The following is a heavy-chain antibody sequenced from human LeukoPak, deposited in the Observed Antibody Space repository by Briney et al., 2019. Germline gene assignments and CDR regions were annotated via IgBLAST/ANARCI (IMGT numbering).Heavy chain of an antibody. CDR2: IYSGGST. Sequence: GGSLRLSCAASGFTVSSNYMSWVLQAPGKGLEWVSVIYSGGSTYYADSVKGRFTISRDNSKNTLYLQMNSLRAEDTAVYYCARKYGSGSYYNGLYFDYWGQGTLVTVSS. CDR1: GFTVSSNY. V-gene: IGHV3-66*01. J-gene: IGHJ4*02. CDR3: ARKYGSGSYYNGLYFDY. D-gene: IGHD3-10*01.